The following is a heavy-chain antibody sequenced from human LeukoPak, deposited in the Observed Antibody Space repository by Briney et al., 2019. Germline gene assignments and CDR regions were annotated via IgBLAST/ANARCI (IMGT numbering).Heavy chain of an antibody. D-gene: IGHD4-23*01. Sequence: PGGSLRLSCAASGFTFSSYAMSWVRQAPGRGLEWVSAISGSGGSTYYADSVKGRFTISRDNSKNTLYLQMNSLRAEDTAVYYCAKRPMTTVVTPYINWGQGTLVTVSS. CDR3: AKRPMTTVVTPYIN. CDR1: GFTFSSYA. CDR2: ISGSGGST. J-gene: IGHJ4*02. V-gene: IGHV3-23*01.